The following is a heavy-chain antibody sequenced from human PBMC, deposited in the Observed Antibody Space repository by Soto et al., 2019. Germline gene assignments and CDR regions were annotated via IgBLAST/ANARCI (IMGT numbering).Heavy chain of an antibody. V-gene: IGHV3-21*01. CDR3: PRDRRRDGYNFDYYYYYGMDV. Sequence: GGSLRLSCAASGFTFSSYSMNWVRQAPGKGLEWVSSISSSSSYIYYADSVKGRFTISRDNSKNSLYLQMNSLRAEDTAVYYCPRDRRRDGYNFDYYYYYGMDVWGQGTTVTVSS. J-gene: IGHJ6*02. D-gene: IGHD5-12*01. CDR2: ISSSSSYI. CDR1: GFTFSSYS.